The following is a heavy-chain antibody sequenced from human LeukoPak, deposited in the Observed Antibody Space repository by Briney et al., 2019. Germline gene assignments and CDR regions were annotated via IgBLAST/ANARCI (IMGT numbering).Heavy chain of an antibody. CDR2: ISYIGST. CDR3: ARDKISINAFDM. J-gene: IGHJ3*02. D-gene: IGHD1-14*01. CDR1: DASISGHY. Sequence: PSGTLSLTCTVSDASISGHYLTWIRQPPGKGLEWIGYISYIGSTNYNPSLKSRVTISIDTSKNQFSLKLSSVTAADTAVYYCARDKISINAFDMWGQGTMVTVSS. V-gene: IGHV4-59*11.